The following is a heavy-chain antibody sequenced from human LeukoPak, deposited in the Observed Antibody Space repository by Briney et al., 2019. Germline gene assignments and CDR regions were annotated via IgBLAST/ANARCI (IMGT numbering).Heavy chain of an antibody. V-gene: IGHV3-9*01. D-gene: IGHD4-23*01. CDR2: ISWNSGSI. CDR1: GFTFDDYA. CDR3: AKSYGGNSFYYFDY. J-gene: IGHJ4*02. Sequence: PGGSLRLSCAASGFTFDDYAMHWVRQAPGKGLEWVSGISWNSGSIGYADSVKGRFTISRDNAKNSLYLQMNSLRAEDTALYYCAKSYGGNSFYYFDYWGQGTLVTVSS.